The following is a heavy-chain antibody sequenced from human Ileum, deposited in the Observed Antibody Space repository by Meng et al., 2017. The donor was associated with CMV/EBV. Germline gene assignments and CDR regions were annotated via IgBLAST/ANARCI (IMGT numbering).Heavy chain of an antibody. V-gene: IGHV1-2*02. CDR2: INPNSGGT. CDR3: TRDLGSSTWYYNWFDP. Sequence: GSTFTDYSIHWVRQAPGQGLEWMGWINPNSGGTNYAQKFQGRVSMTRDTSISTAYMDLSRLTSDDTAVYYCTRDLGSSTWYYNWFDPWGQGTLVPSPQ. D-gene: IGHD6-13*01. J-gene: IGHJ5*02. CDR1: GSTFTDYS.